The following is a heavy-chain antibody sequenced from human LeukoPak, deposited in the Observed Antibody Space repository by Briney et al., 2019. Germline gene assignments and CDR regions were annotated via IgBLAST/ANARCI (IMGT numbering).Heavy chain of an antibody. V-gene: IGHV1-46*01. CDR2: INPSGGST. J-gene: IGHJ4*02. D-gene: IGHD2-8*01. CDR1: GYTFTSYY. Sequence: ASVKVSCKASGYTFTSYYMHWVRQAPGQGLEWMGIINPSGGSTSYAQKFQGRVTMTRDMSTSTVYMELSSLRSEDTAVYYCARDGYCTNGVCYEYYFDYWGQGTLVTVS. CDR3: ARDGYCTNGVCYEYYFDY.